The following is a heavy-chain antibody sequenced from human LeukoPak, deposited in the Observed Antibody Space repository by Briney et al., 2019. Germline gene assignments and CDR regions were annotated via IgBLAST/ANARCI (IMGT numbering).Heavy chain of an antibody. V-gene: IGHV3-30*01. CDR2: ISYDGSNK. J-gene: IGHJ3*02. CDR3: ARGTTTQGRAFDI. CDR1: GFTFSSYA. D-gene: IGHD1-7*01. Sequence: GGSLRLSCAASGFTFSSYAMHWVRQAPGKGLEWVAVISYDGSNKYYADSVKGRFTISRDNSKNTLYLQMNSLRAEDTAVYYCARGTTTQGRAFDIWGQGTMVTVSS.